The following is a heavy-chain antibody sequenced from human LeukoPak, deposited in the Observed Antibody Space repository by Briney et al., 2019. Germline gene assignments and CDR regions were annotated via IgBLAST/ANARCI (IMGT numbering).Heavy chain of an antibody. CDR3: ARFVRGNWYYYYMDV. D-gene: IGHD2-21*01. V-gene: IGHV4-39*07. CDR2: IYSSGST. Sequence: SETLSLTCSVSGASISSGSNYWGWIRQPPGKTLEWIGSIYSSGSTYYNPSLKSRVIIIIDTPKNHFSLTLSSVTAADTAVYYCARFVRGNWYYYYMDVWGKGTTVTVSS. CDR1: GASISSGSNY. J-gene: IGHJ6*03.